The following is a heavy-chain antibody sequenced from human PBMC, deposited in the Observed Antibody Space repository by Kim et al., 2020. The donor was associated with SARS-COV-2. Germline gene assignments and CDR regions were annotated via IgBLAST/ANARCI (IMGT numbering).Heavy chain of an antibody. V-gene: IGHV1-18*01. D-gene: IGHD4-17*01. J-gene: IGHJ4*02. CDR3: ASSRHGDQLDY. Sequence: TNYAQKLQGRVTMTTDTSTSTAYMELRSLRSDDTAVYYCASSRHGDQLDYWGQGTLVTVSS. CDR2: T.